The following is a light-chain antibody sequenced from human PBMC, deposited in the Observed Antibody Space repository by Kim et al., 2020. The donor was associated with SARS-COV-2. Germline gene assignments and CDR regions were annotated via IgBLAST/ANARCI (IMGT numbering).Light chain of an antibody. Sequence: QSALTQPRSVSGSPGQSVTISCTGSSRDVGEYNFVSWYQQHPGKAPKLLIFDVARRPSGVPNRFSGSKSGNTASLTISGLQTEDEADYYCSSYAGRYTYVFGSGTKVTVL. J-gene: IGLJ1*01. CDR2: DVA. CDR1: SRDVGEYNF. V-gene: IGLV2-11*01. CDR3: SSYAGRYTYV.